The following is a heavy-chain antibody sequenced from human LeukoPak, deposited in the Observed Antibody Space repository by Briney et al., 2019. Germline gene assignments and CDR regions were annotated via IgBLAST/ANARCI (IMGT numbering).Heavy chain of an antibody. CDR3: VRDYDILSGYYRQGWYFDL. CDR1: AYTFSAYF. D-gene: IGHD3-9*01. CDR2: INPNSGDT. Sequence: ASVKVSCKASAYTFSAYFVHWVRQAPGQGLEWMGRINPNSGDTSFAQKFQDRVTLTRDTSINTAYMELHSLRSDDTAIYYCVRDYDILSGYYRQGWYFDLWGRGTLVTVSS. J-gene: IGHJ2*01. V-gene: IGHV1-2*06.